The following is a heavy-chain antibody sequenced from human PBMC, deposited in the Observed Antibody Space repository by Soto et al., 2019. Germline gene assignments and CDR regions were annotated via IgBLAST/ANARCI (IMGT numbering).Heavy chain of an antibody. Sequence: PSETLSLTCTVSGGSISSYYWSWIRQPPGKGLEWIGYIYYSGSTNYNPSLKSRVTISVDTSKNQFSLKLSSVTAADTAVYYCPRDNAVRAARMDAIDIWSQGTMVSVSS. CDR3: PRDNAVRAARMDAIDI. V-gene: IGHV4-59*01. J-gene: IGHJ3*02. D-gene: IGHD2-2*01. CDR2: IYYSGST. CDR1: GGSISSYY.